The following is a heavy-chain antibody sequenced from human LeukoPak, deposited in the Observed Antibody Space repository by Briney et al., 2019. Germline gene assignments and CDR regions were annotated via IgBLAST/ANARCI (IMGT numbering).Heavy chain of an antibody. Sequence: SETLSLTCTASGGSISSYSWSWIRQPAGKGLEWIGRIYTSGSTNYNPSLKSRVTMSVDTSKNQFSLKLSSVTAADTAVYYCASSKLSSWDSVDYRGQGTLVTVSS. V-gene: IGHV4-4*07. CDR2: IYTSGST. J-gene: IGHJ4*02. CDR1: GGSISSYS. CDR3: ASSKLSSWDSVDY. D-gene: IGHD6-13*01.